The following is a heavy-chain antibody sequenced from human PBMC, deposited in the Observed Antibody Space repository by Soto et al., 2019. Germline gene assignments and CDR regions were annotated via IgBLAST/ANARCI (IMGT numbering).Heavy chain of an antibody. CDR1: GYTFASYG. Sequence: ASVKVSCKASGYTFASYGISWVRQAPGQGLEWMGWISAYNGNTNYAQKLQGRVTMTTDTSTSTAYMELRSLRSDDTAVYYCARDIFTLGYCSGGSCYVGYFDYWGQGTLVTVSS. V-gene: IGHV1-18*01. D-gene: IGHD2-15*01. CDR2: ISAYNGNT. J-gene: IGHJ4*02. CDR3: ARDIFTLGYCSGGSCYVGYFDY.